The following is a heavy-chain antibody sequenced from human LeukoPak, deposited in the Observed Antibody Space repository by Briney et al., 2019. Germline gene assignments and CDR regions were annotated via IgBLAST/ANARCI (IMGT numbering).Heavy chain of an antibody. CDR1: GFSVSNYY. J-gene: IGHJ4*02. CDR2: IYSGGST. V-gene: IGHV3-53*04. Sequence: GGSLRLSCAASGFSVSNYYMSWVRQPPGKGLEWVSVIYSGGSTYYADSVKGRFTISRHNSKNTLYLQMNSLRAEDTAVYYCARGGAYSGSYYVDYWGQGTLVTVSS. D-gene: IGHD1-26*01. CDR3: ARGGAYSGSYYVDY.